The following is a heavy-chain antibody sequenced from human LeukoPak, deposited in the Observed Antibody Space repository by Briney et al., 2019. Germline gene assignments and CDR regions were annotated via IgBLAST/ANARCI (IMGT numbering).Heavy chain of an antibody. CDR3: AREAGYSHAFDI. D-gene: IGHD2-2*03. CDR2: IYYSGST. Sequence: SETLSLTCTGSGGSISSYYWSWIRQPPGKGPEWIGYIYYSGSTNYNPSLKSRVTISVDTSKNQFSLKLSSVTAADTAVYYCAREAGYSHAFDIWGQGTMVTVSS. J-gene: IGHJ3*02. V-gene: IGHV4-59*01. CDR1: GGSISSYY.